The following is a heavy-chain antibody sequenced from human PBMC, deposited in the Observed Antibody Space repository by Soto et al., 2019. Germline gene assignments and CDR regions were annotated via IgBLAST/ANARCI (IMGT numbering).Heavy chain of an antibody. CDR2: IYYSGGT. Sequence: PSETLSLTCTVSGGSISSYYWSWIRQPPGKGLEWIGYIYYSGGTNYNPSLKSRVTISVDTSKNQFSLKLSSVTAADTAVYYCARGPSPNWNQRLFDYWGQGILVTVSS. D-gene: IGHD1-1*01. V-gene: IGHV4-59*01. CDR3: ARGPSPNWNQRLFDY. J-gene: IGHJ4*02. CDR1: GGSISSYY.